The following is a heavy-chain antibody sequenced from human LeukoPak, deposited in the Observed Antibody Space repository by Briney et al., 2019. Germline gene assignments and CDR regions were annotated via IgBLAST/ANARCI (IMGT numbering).Heavy chain of an antibody. J-gene: IGHJ3*02. V-gene: IGHV4-59*08. D-gene: IGHD3-9*01. CDR1: GGSIISYY. CDR3: ARIDILTGRPHDAFDI. Sequence: SETLSLTCTVSGGSIISYYWSWIRQPPGKGLEWIGYIYYSGSTNYNPSLKNRVTISVDTSKNQFSLRLSSVTAADTAVYYCARIDILTGRPHDAFDIWGQGTMVTVSS. CDR2: IYYSGST.